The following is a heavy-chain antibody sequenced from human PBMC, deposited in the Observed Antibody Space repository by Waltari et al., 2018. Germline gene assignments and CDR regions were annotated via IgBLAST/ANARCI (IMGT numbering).Heavy chain of an antibody. Sequence: QVQLQQWGAGLLKPSETLSLTCADYGEAFSGYYWSWLRQAPGKGLEWIAEINHSGNTNYNPSLQSRVTVSVDMSKNQFSLRLTSVTAADTAVYFCARGSGWEKFWGQGTLVTVSS. CDR3: ARGSGWEKF. V-gene: IGHV4-34*01. CDR1: GEAFSGYY. D-gene: IGHD6-19*01. CDR2: INHSGNT. J-gene: IGHJ4*02.